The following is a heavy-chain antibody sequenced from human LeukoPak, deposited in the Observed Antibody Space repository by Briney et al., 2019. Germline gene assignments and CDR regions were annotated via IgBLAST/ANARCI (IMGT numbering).Heavy chain of an antibody. CDR2: ISSSSSYI. CDR3: ARDDSLYYDFWSGYSNFDY. CDR1: GFTFSSYS. Sequence: GGSLRLSCAASGFTFSSYSMNWVRQAPGKGLEWVSSISSSSSYIYYADSVKGRFTISRDNAKNSLYLQMNSLRAEDTAVYYCARDDSLYYDFWSGYSNFDYWGQGTLVTVSS. V-gene: IGHV3-21*01. D-gene: IGHD3-3*01. J-gene: IGHJ4*02.